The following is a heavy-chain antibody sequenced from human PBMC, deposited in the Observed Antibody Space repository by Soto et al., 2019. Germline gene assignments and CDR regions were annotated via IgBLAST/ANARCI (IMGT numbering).Heavy chain of an antibody. J-gene: IGHJ2*01. CDR2: ISYDGSNK. Sequence: SMRLSCAASEFTFSRYGMHWVRQAPGKGLEWVAVISYDGSNKYYVDSVKGRFAISRNNTKNSLYLQMNSLRAEDTAVFYCARGFDVWGRGTLVTVSS. CDR1: EFTFSRYG. CDR3: ARGFDV. V-gene: IGHV3-30*03.